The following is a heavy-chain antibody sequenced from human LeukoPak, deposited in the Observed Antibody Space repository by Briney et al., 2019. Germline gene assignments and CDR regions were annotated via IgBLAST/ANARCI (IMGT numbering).Heavy chain of an antibody. J-gene: IGHJ4*02. CDR2: ISSRSSTI. V-gene: IGHV3-48*02. CDR3: ARDQGFDY. Sequence: GGSLRLSCALSGFTFSDYSRNWVRQAPGKGLEWVSYISSRSSTIQYADSVKGRFTISRDNAKNSLYLQMNSLRDEDTAVYFCARDQGFDYWGQGTLVTVSS. CDR1: GFTFSDYS.